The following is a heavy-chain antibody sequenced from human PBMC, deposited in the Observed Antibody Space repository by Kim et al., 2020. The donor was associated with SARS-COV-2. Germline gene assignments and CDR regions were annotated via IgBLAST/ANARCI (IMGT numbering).Heavy chain of an antibody. CDR2: IRGKTYGGTT. J-gene: IGHJ6*02. CDR3: HFYVARRTVDV. V-gene: IGHV3-49*03. CDR1: GFTFGDVG. D-gene: IGHD3-10*02. Sequence: GGSLRLSCIASGFTFGDVGMSWFRQAPGKGLEWVGFIRGKTYGGTTEYAASVKGRFTMSRDDSKSIAYLQMNSLKTEDTAVYYCHFYVARRTVDVWGQGT.